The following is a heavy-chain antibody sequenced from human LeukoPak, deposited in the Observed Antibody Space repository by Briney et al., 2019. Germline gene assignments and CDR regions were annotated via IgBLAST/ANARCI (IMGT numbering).Heavy chain of an antibody. J-gene: IGHJ6*03. D-gene: IGHD2-15*01. Sequence: GASVKVSCKASGGTFSSYAISWVRQAPGQGLEWMGGIIPIVGTANYAQTFQGRVTITADKSTSTAYMEMSSLRSEDTAVSYCATRYCSGGSCPNYYYYYINVWGKGTTVTISS. CDR1: GGTFSSYA. CDR3: ATRYCSGGSCPNYYYYYINV. V-gene: IGHV1-69*06. CDR2: IIPIVGTA.